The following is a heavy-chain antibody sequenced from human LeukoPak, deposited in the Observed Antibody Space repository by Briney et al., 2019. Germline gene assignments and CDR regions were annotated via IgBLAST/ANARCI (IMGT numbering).Heavy chain of an antibody. J-gene: IGHJ4*02. CDR3: ARDLYDFWSGYPAVGLDY. CDR1: GYTFTSYG. CDR2: ISAYNGST. Sequence: ASVKVSCKASGYTFTSYGIRWVRQAPGQGLEWMGWISAYNGSTNYAQKLQGRVTMTTDTSTSTAYMELRSLRSDDTAVYYCARDLYDFWSGYPAVGLDYWGQGTLVTVSS. D-gene: IGHD3-3*01. V-gene: IGHV1-18*01.